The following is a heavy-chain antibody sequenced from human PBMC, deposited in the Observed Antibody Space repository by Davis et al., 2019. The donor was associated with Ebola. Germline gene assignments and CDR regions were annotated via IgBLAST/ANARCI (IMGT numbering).Heavy chain of an antibody. V-gene: IGHV1-18*04. J-gene: IGHJ4*02. D-gene: IGHD1-1*01. Sequence: ASVKVSCKASGYTFTNYGITCVRQAPGQGLEWMGWINPHNGNTNYAQNVQGRVTMTTDTSTSTAYMEVGSLRSDDTAVYYCARAQFPTTSDHWGQGTLVTVSS. CDR2: INPHNGNT. CDR1: GYTFTNYG. CDR3: ARAQFPTTSDH.